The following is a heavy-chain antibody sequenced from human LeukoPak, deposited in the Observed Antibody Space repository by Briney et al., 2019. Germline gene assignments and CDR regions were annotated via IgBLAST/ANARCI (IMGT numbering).Heavy chain of an antibody. CDR3: AKDRGIAAAGFDY. CDR1: GFTFSSYA. Sequence: GESLRLSCAASGFTFSSYAMSWVRQAPGKGLEWASAISGSGDSTYNADSVKGRFTISRDNSKNTLYLQMNSLRAEDTAVYYCAKDRGIAAAGFDYWGQGTLVTVSS. D-gene: IGHD6-13*01. J-gene: IGHJ4*02. V-gene: IGHV3-23*01. CDR2: ISGSGDST.